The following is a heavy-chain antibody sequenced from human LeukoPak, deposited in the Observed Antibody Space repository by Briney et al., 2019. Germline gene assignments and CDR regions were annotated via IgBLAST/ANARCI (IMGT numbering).Heavy chain of an antibody. D-gene: IGHD4-17*01. J-gene: IGHJ4*02. V-gene: IGHV4-31*03. Sequence: SETLPLTCTVSGGSISSGDYYWSWIRQHPGKGLEWIGYIYYSGNTYYNPSLKSRVTISVDTSKNQFSLKLTSVTAADTAVFYCARGSASGYGDYTFDYWGQGTLVNACS. CDR2: IYYSGNT. CDR1: GGSISSGDYY. CDR3: ARGSASGYGDYTFDY.